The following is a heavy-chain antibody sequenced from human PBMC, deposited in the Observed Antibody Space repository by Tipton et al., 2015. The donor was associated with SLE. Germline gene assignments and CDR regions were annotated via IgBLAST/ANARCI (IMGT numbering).Heavy chain of an antibody. Sequence: TLSLTCAVYGGSFSGYYWSWIRQPPGKGLEWIGYIYYSGSTNYNPSLKSRVTISVDTSKNQFSLKLSSVTAADTAVYYCARGGRGLYYYYGMDVWGQGTTVTVSS. CDR1: GGSFSGYY. D-gene: IGHD1-26*01. CDR2: IYYSGST. J-gene: IGHJ6*02. V-gene: IGHV4-59*01. CDR3: ARGGRGLYYYYGMDV.